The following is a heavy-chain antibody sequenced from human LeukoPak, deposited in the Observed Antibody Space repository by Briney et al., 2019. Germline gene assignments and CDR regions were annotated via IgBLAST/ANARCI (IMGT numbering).Heavy chain of an antibody. J-gene: IGHJ4*02. V-gene: IGHV3-21*01. CDR1: GFTFSSYS. Sequence: GGSLRLSCAASGFTFSSYSMNWVRQAPGKGLEWVSSIRSSSGYIYYADSVKGRFTISRDNAKNSLYLQMNSLRAEDTAVYYCARDKDDPWGIVVVTPDYWGQGTLVTVSS. CDR3: ARDKDDPWGIVVVTPDY. D-gene: IGHD3-22*01. CDR2: IRSSSGYI.